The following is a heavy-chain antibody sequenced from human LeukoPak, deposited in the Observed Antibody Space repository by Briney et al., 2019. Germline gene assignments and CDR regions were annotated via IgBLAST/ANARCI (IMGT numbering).Heavy chain of an antibody. CDR3: ARGPAVAGHFDY. V-gene: IGHV4-39*07. CDR2: IYYSGST. D-gene: IGHD6-19*01. CDR1: GGSISSYY. Sequence: PSETLSLTCAVSGGSISSYYWGWIRQPPGKGLEWIGSIYYSGSTYYNPSLKSRVTISVDTSKNQFSLKLSSVTAADTAVYYCARGPAVAGHFDYWGQGTLVTVSS. J-gene: IGHJ4*02.